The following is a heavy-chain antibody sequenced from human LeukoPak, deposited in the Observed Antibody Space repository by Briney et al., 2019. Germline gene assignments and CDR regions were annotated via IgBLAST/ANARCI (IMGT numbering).Heavy chain of an antibody. CDR3: GKSEYTYGLNS. V-gene: IGHV1-2*02. Sequence: ASVEVSCKASGYTFTDYYLHWVRQAPGQGLEWMGWINPKNGGTKFPRKFQDRVTMTRDTSISTVYMQLSSLTSDDTAIYYCGKSEYTYGLNSWGQGTLVTVSS. J-gene: IGHJ4*02. CDR1: GYTFTDYY. D-gene: IGHD5-18*01. CDR2: INPKNGGT.